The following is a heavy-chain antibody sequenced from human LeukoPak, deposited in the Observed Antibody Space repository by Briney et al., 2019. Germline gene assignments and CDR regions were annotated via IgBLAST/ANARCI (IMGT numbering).Heavy chain of an antibody. CDR2: IYYSGST. Sequence: SETLSLTCTVSGGSISSYYWSWIRQPPGKGLEWIGYIYYSGSTNYNPSLKSRVTISVDTSKSQFSLKLSSVTAADTAVYYCARATVTLFDYWGQGTLVTVSS. V-gene: IGHV4-59*01. CDR3: ARATVTLFDY. J-gene: IGHJ4*02. D-gene: IGHD4-17*01. CDR1: GGSISSYY.